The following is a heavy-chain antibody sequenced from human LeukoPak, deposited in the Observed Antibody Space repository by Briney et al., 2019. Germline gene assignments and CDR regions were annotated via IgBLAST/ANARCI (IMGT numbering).Heavy chain of an antibody. CDR3: ARVAAKTVDY. CDR2: IYYSAST. Sequence: SETLSLTCTVSGGSIGRSSYYWGWIRQPPGKGLEWIGNIYYSASTNYSPSLKSRVTISIDMSKNQFSLKLSSWAAADTAVYYCARVAAKTVDYWGQGTLVTVSP. CDR1: GGSIGRSSYY. V-gene: IGHV4-39*07. J-gene: IGHJ4*02. D-gene: IGHD2-15*01.